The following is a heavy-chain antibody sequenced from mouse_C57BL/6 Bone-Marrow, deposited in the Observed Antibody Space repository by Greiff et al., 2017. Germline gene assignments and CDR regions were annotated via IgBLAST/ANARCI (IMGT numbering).Heavy chain of an antibody. CDR2: ISSGGSYT. D-gene: IGHD1-1*01. V-gene: IGHV5-6*02. Sequence: EVMLVESGGDLVKPGGSLKLSCAASGFTFSSYGMSWVRQTPDKRLEWVATISSGGSYTYYPDSVKGRFTISRDNAKNTLYLQMSSLKSEDTAMYYCARRGYGSSYDFDVWGTGTTVTVSS. J-gene: IGHJ1*03. CDR3: ARRGYGSSYDFDV. CDR1: GFTFSSYG.